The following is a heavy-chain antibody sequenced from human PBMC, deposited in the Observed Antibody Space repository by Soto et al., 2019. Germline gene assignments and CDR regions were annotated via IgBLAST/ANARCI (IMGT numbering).Heavy chain of an antibody. CDR2: ISGSGGST. D-gene: IGHD2-2*01. Sequence: GGSLRLSCAASGFTFSSYAMSWVRQAPGKGLEWVSAISGSGGSTYYADSVKGRFTISRDNSKNTLYLQMNSLRAEDTAVYYCAKFSSRPNIPVSVQVLWGQGTLVTVSS. J-gene: IGHJ4*02. V-gene: IGHV3-23*01. CDR3: AKFSSRPNIPVSVQVL. CDR1: GFTFSSYA.